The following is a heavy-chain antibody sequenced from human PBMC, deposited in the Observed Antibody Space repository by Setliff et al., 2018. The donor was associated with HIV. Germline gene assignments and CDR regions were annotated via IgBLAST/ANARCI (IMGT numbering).Heavy chain of an antibody. CDR2: ISASGGRT. CDR3: ARVQYFNSGGYYPHDAFDI. J-gene: IGHJ3*02. V-gene: IGHV3-23*01. CDR1: GFPFSTYA. D-gene: IGHD3-22*01. Sequence: GGSLRLSCAASGFPFSTYAMNWVRQAPGKGLEWVSAISASGGRTYYADSVKGRFTISRDNSKNTLYLQMNSLRAEDTAVYYCARVQYFNSGGYYPHDAFDIWGQGTMVTVSS.